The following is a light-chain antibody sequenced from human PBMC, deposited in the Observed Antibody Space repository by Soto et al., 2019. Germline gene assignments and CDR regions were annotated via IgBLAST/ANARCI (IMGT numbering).Light chain of an antibody. V-gene: IGLV2-14*01. CDR1: NSDVGAYNY. CDR3: SSYTRSSTRV. Sequence: QSALTQPASVSGSPGQSITISCTGTNSDVGAYNYVSWYQQHPGKAPKLMIYDVSNRPSGVSNRFSGSKSGNTASLTISGLRAEDEADYYCSSYTRSSTRVFGGGTKHTVL. CDR2: DVS. J-gene: IGLJ2*01.